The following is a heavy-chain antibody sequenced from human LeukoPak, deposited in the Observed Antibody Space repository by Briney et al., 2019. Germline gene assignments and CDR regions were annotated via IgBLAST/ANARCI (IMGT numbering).Heavy chain of an antibody. D-gene: IGHD2-2*01. CDR1: GYTFTSYG. J-gene: IGHJ4*02. Sequence: GASVKVSCKASGYTFTSYGISWVRQAPGQGLEWMGWISAYNGNTNYAQKLQGRVTMTTDTSTSTAYMELRSLRSDDTAVYYRARWYCSSTSCYPFDYWGQGTLVTVSS. CDR2: ISAYNGNT. CDR3: ARWYCSSTSCYPFDY. V-gene: IGHV1-18*01.